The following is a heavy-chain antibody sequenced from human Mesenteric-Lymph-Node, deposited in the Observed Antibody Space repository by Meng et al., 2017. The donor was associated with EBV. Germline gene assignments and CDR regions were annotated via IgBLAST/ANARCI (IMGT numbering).Heavy chain of an antibody. V-gene: IGHV4-4*02. CDR2: IFHSGSA. D-gene: IGHD3-22*01. CDR1: GGSITSNNW. Sequence: QVHLQESGPGLVKPSGTLSLTCDVSGGSITSNNWWSWFRQPPGKGLEWIGEIFHSGSAKYNPSLKSRVTISVDKSKNHFSLRLSSVTAADTAVYYCVRRVVVMKEEELDHWGQGTLVTVSS. CDR3: VRRVVVMKEEELDH. J-gene: IGHJ4*02.